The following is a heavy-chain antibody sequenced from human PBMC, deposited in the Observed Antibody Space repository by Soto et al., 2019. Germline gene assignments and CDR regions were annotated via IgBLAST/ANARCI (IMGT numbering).Heavy chain of an antibody. CDR3: AMGGSPYVWFNEY. J-gene: IGHJ4*02. D-gene: IGHD3-16*01. Sequence: QEQLVQSGAEVKKPGSSMKVSCKASGDIFGSFAISWVRQAPGPGLEWMGGIIPVFGTTNYAQKFQDRVTITADESTNTAYMELSSLRSEDTATYYCAMGGSPYVWFNEYWGQGTLVTVSS. V-gene: IGHV1-69*01. CDR1: GDIFGSFA. CDR2: IIPVFGTT.